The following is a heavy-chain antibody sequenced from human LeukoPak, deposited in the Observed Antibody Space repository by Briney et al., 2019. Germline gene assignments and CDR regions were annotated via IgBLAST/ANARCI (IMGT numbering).Heavy chain of an antibody. CDR2: IKQDGSEK. D-gene: IGHD2-15*01. Sequence: GGSLRLSCAASGFTFSSYWMSWVRQAPGKGLEWVANIKQDGSEKYYVDSVKGRFTISRDNAKNSLYLQMNSLRAEDTAVYYCARVYCSGGSCSHSHFDYWGQGTLVTVSS. CDR3: ARVYCSGGSCSHSHFDY. V-gene: IGHV3-7*01. J-gene: IGHJ4*02. CDR1: GFTFSSYW.